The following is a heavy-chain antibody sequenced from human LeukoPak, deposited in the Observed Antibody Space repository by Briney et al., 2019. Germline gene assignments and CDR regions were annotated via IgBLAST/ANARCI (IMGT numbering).Heavy chain of an antibody. Sequence: ASVKVSCKASGYAFTNYYIHWVRQAPGQGLEWMGVINPRSGSTTYTQNFHGRVTLTRDTSTSTLYMELISLRSEDTAVYYCATDRYCGGDCYPDAFDIWGQGTMVTVSS. J-gene: IGHJ3*02. V-gene: IGHV1-46*01. CDR1: GYAFTNYY. D-gene: IGHD2-21*02. CDR2: INPRSGST. CDR3: ATDRYCGGDCYPDAFDI.